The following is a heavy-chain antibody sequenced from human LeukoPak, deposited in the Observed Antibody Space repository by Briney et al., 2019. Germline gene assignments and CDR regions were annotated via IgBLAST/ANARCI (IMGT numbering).Heavy chain of an antibody. D-gene: IGHD3/OR15-3a*01. CDR3: ARQTGSGLFILP. CDR1: GVSISSSNSY. Sequence: SETLSLTCTVTGVSISSSNSYWGWIRQPPGKGLEWIGSIYYSGNTYYNASLKSQVSISIDTSKNQFSLRLTSVTAADTAVYYCARQTGSGLFILPGGQGTLVTVSS. V-gene: IGHV4-39*01. CDR2: IYYSGNT. J-gene: IGHJ4*02.